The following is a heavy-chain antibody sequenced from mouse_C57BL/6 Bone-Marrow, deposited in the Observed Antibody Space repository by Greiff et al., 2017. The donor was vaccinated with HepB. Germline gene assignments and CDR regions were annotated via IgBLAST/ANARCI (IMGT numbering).Heavy chain of an antibody. V-gene: IGHV1-53*01. Sequence: QVHLKQPGTELVKPGASVKLSCKASGYTFTSYWMHWVKQRPGQGLEWIGNINPSNGGTNYNEKFKSKATLTVDKSSSTAYMQLSSLTSEDSAVYCCAREGGHRRPYAMDYWGQGTSVTVSS. CDR1: GYTFTSYW. CDR3: AREGGHRRPYAMDY. J-gene: IGHJ4*01. D-gene: IGHD3-2*02. CDR2: INPSNGGT.